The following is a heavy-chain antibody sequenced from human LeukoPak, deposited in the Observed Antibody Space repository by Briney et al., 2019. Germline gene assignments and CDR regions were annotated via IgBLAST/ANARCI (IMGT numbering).Heavy chain of an antibody. Sequence: ASVKVSCKASGYTFTAYYMHWVRQAPGQGLEWMGWINPNSGGTNYAQKFQGRVTMTRDTSISTAYMELSRLKSDDTAVYYCARALRGYCSTTSCYNFDYWGQGTLVTVSS. V-gene: IGHV1-2*02. CDR2: INPNSGGT. J-gene: IGHJ4*02. D-gene: IGHD2-2*01. CDR3: ARALRGYCSTTSCYNFDY. CDR1: GYTFTAYY.